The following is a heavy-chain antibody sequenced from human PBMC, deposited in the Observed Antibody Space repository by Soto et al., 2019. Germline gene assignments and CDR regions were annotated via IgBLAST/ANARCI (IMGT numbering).Heavy chain of an antibody. CDR1: GGSISSSSYY. CDR2: IYYSGHT. Sequence: SETLALTCNVSGGSISSSSYYWGWIRQPPGKGLEWIASIYYSGHTYYNPSLKSRVTISVDTSKNQFSLKLSSVTAADTAVYYCAMSLWFGNTPNWFDPWGQGTLVTVSS. J-gene: IGHJ5*02. CDR3: AMSLWFGNTPNWFDP. V-gene: IGHV4-39*01. D-gene: IGHD3-10*01.